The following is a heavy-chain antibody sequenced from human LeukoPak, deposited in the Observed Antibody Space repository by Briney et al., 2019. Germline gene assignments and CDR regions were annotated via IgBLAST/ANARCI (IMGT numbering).Heavy chain of an antibody. CDR2: IIPIFGTA. J-gene: IGHJ3*02. Sequence: GSSVKVSCKASGGTFSSYAISWVRQAPGQGLEWVGGIIPIFGTANYAQKFQGRVTITADESTSTAYMELSSLRSEDTAVYYCARRQELLGPYDAFDIWGQGTMVTVSS. D-gene: IGHD1-26*01. V-gene: IGHV1-69*01. CDR3: ARRQELLGPYDAFDI. CDR1: GGTFSSYA.